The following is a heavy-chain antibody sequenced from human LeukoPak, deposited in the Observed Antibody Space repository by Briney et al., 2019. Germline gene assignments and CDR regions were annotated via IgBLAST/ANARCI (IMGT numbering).Heavy chain of an antibody. CDR3: ARDHVADYDILTGYYMDV. D-gene: IGHD3-9*01. J-gene: IGHJ6*03. Sequence: ASVKVSCKASGYTFTGYYMHWVRQAPGQGLEWMGWINPNSGGTNYAQKFQGRVTMTRDTSISTAYMELSRLRSDDTAVYYCARDHVADYDILTGYYMDVWGKGTTVTISS. CDR1: GYTFTGYY. V-gene: IGHV1-2*02. CDR2: INPNSGGT.